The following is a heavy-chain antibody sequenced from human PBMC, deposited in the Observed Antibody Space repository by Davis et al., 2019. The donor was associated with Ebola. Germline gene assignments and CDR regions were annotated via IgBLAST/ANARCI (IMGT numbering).Heavy chain of an antibody. V-gene: IGHV1-2*04. CDR1: GYTFTGYY. CDR3: ARAPNGGRDGMDG. J-gene: IGHJ6*02. CDR2: INSTSGGT. D-gene: IGHD3-16*01. Sequence: ASVQVSCKASGYTFTGYYLHWVRQAPGPGLEWMGWINSTSGGTNYAQKFQGWVTMTRDTSISTASMELSRLRPYDTAVYYRARAPNGGRDGMDGWGQGTTVTVSS.